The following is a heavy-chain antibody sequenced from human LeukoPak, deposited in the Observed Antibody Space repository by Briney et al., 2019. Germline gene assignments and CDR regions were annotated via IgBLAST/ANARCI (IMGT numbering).Heavy chain of an antibody. D-gene: IGHD3-22*01. CDR1: GYTFTGYY. Sequence: ASVKVSCKASGYTFTGYYMHWVRQAPGQGLEWMGWINPNSGGTNYAQKFQGRVTMTRDTSISTAYMKLSRLRSDDTAVYYCARSPSSSGYAFDYWGQGTLVTVSS. CDR3: ARSPSSSGYAFDY. V-gene: IGHV1-2*02. CDR2: INPNSGGT. J-gene: IGHJ4*02.